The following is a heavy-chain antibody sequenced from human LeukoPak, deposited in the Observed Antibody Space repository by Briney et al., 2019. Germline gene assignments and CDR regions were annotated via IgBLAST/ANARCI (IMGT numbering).Heavy chain of an antibody. V-gene: IGHV3-74*01. CDR1: GFSFSSYW. CDR2: INSDGSST. CDR3: ARLMSVAAAWFDP. J-gene: IGHJ5*02. D-gene: IGHD6-13*01. Sequence: GGSLRLSCAASGFSFSSYWMHWVRQTPGRGLMWVSRINSDGSSTTYADPVKGRFTISRDNAKNTLYLQMNSLRAEDTAVYYCARLMSVAAAWFDPWGQGTLVTVSS.